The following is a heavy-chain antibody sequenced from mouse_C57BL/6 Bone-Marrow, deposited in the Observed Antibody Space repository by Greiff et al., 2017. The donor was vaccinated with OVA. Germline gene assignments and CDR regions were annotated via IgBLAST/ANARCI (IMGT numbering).Heavy chain of an antibody. CDR1: GFSLTSYG. CDR2: IWSGGST. CDR3: ARNSPQYYGSSYDY. V-gene: IGHV2-2*01. D-gene: IGHD1-1*01. J-gene: IGHJ2*01. Sequence: VQRVESGPGLVQPSQSLSITCTVSGFSLTSYGVHWVRQSPGKGLEWLGVIWSGGSTDYNAAFISRLSISKDNSKSQVFFKMNSLQADDTAIYYGARNSPQYYGSSYDYWGQGTTLTVSS.